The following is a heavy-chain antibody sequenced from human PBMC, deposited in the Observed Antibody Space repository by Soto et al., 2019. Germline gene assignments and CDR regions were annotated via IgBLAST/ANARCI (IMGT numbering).Heavy chain of an antibody. V-gene: IGHV1-69*01. CDR2: ILHIFGTA. D-gene: IGHD6-13*01. CDR3: ARSAAAAIGNYDYYGMDV. J-gene: IGHJ6*02. Sequence: QVQLVKSGAEVKKPWSSVKVSCKASGGTFSSDAISWVRQAPGQGLEWMGGILHIFGTANYAQKFQGRVTITADESTSTAYMELSSLRSEDTAVYYCARSAAAAIGNYDYYGMDVWGQGTTVTVSS. CDR1: GGTFSSDA.